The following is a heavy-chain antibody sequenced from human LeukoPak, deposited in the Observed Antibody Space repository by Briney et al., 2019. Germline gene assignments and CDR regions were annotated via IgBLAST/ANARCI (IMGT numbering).Heavy chain of an antibody. Sequence: ASVKVSCKASGYTFTGYYMHWVRQAPGQGLEWMGWINPNSGGTNYAQKFQGRVTMTRDTSISTAYMELSRLRSDDTAVYYYARLLEPPYYYYGMDVWGQGTTVTVSS. CDR2: INPNSGGT. CDR1: GYTFTGYY. CDR3: ARLLEPPYYYYGMDV. V-gene: IGHV1-2*02. J-gene: IGHJ6*02. D-gene: IGHD1-1*01.